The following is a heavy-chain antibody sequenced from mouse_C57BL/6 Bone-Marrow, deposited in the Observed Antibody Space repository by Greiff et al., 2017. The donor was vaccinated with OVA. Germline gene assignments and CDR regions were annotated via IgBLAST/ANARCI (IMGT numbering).Heavy chain of an antibody. Sequence: VQLQQSGPELVKPGASVKISCKASGYTFTDYYINWVKQRPGQGLEWIGWIYPGSGNTKYNEKFKGKATLTVDTSSSTAYMQLSSLTSEDSAVYFCARSPDYNGSSRYAMDYWGQGTSVTVSS. D-gene: IGHD1-1*01. CDR2: IYPGSGNT. CDR3: ARSPDYNGSSRYAMDY. J-gene: IGHJ4*01. V-gene: IGHV1-84*01. CDR1: GYTFTDYY.